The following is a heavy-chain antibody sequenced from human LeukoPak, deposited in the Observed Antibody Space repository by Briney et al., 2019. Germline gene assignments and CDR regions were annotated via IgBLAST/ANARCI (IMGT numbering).Heavy chain of an antibody. D-gene: IGHD3-3*01. CDR2: IKRDGSEK. Sequence: PGRSLRLSCAASGFTFNSYWMGWVRQAPGKGLEWVANIKRDGSEKYYGDSVKGRFTISRDNAKNSLYLQMNSVRAEDTAVYYCARDKEAAVDFWSGYYPLWGQGTLVTVSS. CDR1: GFTFNSYW. V-gene: IGHV3-7*01. J-gene: IGHJ4*02. CDR3: ARDKEAAVDFWSGYYPL.